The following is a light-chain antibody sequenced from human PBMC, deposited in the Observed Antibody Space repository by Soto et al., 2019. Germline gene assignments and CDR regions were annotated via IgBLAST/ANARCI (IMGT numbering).Light chain of an antibody. CDR1: QSVSSN. J-gene: IGKJ4*01. CDR3: QHRTNWPLT. Sequence: EIVLTQSPATLSLSPGERATLSCRASQSVSSNLGWYQQKPGQAPRLLIYDASNRATGIPARFSGRGSGTDFTLTISSLEPEDFAVYYCQHRTNWPLTFGGGTKVEIK. V-gene: IGKV3-11*01. CDR2: DAS.